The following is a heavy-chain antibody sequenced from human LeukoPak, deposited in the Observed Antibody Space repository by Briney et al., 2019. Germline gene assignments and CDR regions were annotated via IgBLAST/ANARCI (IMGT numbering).Heavy chain of an antibody. CDR2: IYYSGST. V-gene: IGHV4-30-4*08. CDR3: ARVLIPAAILNWYFDL. D-gene: IGHD2-2*02. Sequence: SETMSLTCTVSGGSISSGDYYWSWIRQPPGKGLEWIGYIYYSGSTYYNPSLKSRVTISVDTSKNQFSLKLSSVTAADTAVYYCARVLIPAAILNWYFDLWGRGTLVTVSS. J-gene: IGHJ2*01. CDR1: GGSISSGDYY.